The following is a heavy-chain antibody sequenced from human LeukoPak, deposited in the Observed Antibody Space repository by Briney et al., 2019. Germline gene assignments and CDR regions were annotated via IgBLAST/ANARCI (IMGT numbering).Heavy chain of an antibody. CDR2: ISYDGSNK. CDR1: GFTFSSYA. Sequence: GGSLRLSCAASGFTFSSYAMHWVRQAPGKGLEWVAVISYDGSNKYYADSVKGRFTISRDNSKNTLYLQMNSLRAEDTAVYYCAKDKYCYDSSGYDYWGQGTLVTVSS. V-gene: IGHV3-30*04. CDR3: AKDKYCYDSSGYDY. D-gene: IGHD3-22*01. J-gene: IGHJ4*02.